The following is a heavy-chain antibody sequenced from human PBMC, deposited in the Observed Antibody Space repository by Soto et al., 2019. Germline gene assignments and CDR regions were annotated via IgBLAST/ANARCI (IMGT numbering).Heavy chain of an antibody. CDR2: IIPIFGTT. CDR3: ARDLGSGYDPGDY. V-gene: IGHV1-69*12. D-gene: IGHD5-12*01. J-gene: IGHJ4*02. CDR1: GDIFSGYS. Sequence: QVQLVQSGAEVKKPGSSVKVSCKTSGDIFSGYSISWVRQTPGQGLEWMGGIIPIFGTTNYAQRFHGRVTITADQSKSTVYMALYSMKSEDTAVYYCARDLGSGYDPGDYWGQGTLVTVYS.